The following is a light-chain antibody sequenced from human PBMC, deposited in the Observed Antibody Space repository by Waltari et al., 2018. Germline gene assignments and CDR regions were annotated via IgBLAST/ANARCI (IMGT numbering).Light chain of an antibody. CDR3: QVWDSDVI. CDR1: NIGSKR. V-gene: IGLV3-21*02. CDR2: DNI. Sequence: SSILTQAPSVAVAPGQTARLPCGGNNIGSKRVHWYQQKPGQAPVLVLYDNIDRPSGIPERFSGSNSRNMATLTISRVEAGDEADYYCQVWDSDVIFGGGTKLTVL. J-gene: IGLJ2*01.